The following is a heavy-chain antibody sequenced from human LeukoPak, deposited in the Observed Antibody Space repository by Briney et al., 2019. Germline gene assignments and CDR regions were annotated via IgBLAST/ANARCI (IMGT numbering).Heavy chain of an antibody. Sequence: GGSLRLSCAASGFTFSSSWMNWVRQAPGKGLEWVANIKNDGSNMYYVDSVKGRFTISRDNSKNSLYLQMNSLRAEDTAVYYCAKAPSTMIVVAPDYWGQGTLVTVSS. CDR1: GFTFSSSW. V-gene: IGHV3-7*01. J-gene: IGHJ4*02. CDR2: IKNDGSNM. D-gene: IGHD3-22*01. CDR3: AKAPSTMIVVAPDY.